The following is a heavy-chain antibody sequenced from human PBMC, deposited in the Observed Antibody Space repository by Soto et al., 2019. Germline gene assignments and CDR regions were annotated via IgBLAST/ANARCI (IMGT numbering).Heavy chain of an antibody. Sequence: PSETLSLTCTVSGGSISSSSYYWGWIRQPPGKGLEWIGSIYYSGSTYYNPSLKSRVTISVDTSKNQFSLNLRSVTAADTAVYYCARGYGDSADYFDYWGQGTLVTVSS. CDR1: GGSISSSSYY. D-gene: IGHD4-17*01. V-gene: IGHV4-39*07. J-gene: IGHJ4*02. CDR2: IYYSGST. CDR3: ARGYGDSADYFDY.